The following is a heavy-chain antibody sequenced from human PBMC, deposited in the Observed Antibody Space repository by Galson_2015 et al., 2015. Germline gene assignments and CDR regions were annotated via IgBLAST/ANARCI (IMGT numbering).Heavy chain of an antibody. CDR1: Y. CDR2: FSSSSSST. D-gene: IGHD3-16*01. V-gene: IGHV3-11*06. CDR3: ANAAVLSQFDY. Sequence: YCSCIRQPAGRLLGGLFFSSSSSSTYYTRSVKGRVTISRDNSKNQLYLKLNSVTAANTAVYYCANAAVLSQFDYWGQGTMVTVSS. J-gene: IGHJ4*02.